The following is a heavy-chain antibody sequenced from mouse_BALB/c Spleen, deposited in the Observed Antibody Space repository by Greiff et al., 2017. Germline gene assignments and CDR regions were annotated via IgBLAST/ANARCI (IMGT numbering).Heavy chain of an antibody. V-gene: IGHV2-6-7*01. CDR3: ARGGPRYYFDY. CDR1: GFSLTGYG. Sequence: QVQLQQSGPGLVAPSQSLSITCTVSGFSLTGYGVNWVRQPPGKGLEWLGMIWGDGSTDYNSALKSRLSISKDNSKSQVFLKMNSLQTDNTARYCCARGGPRYYFDYWGQGTTLTVSS. D-gene: IGHD2-10*02. J-gene: IGHJ2*01. CDR2: IWGDGST.